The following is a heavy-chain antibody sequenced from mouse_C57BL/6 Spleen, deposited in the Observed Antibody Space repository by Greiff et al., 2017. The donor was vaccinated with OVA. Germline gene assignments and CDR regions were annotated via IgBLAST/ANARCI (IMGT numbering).Heavy chain of an antibody. CDR1: GYTFTSYW. Sequence: QVQLQQPGAELVKPGASVKMSCKASGYTFTSYWITWVKQRPGQGLEWIGDIYPGSGSTNYNEKFKSKATLTVDKSSSTAYMQLSSLTSEASAVYYCARDYYGSSWAYWGQGTLVTVSA. CDR2: IYPGSGST. CDR3: ARDYYGSSWAY. D-gene: IGHD1-1*01. J-gene: IGHJ3*01. V-gene: IGHV1-55*01.